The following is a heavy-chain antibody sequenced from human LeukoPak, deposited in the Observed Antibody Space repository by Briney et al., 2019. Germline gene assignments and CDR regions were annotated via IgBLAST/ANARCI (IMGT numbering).Heavy chain of an antibody. Sequence: SETLSLTCTVSGGSISTYYWSWIRQPAGKGLEWIGRIYTSGSTNYNPSLKSRVTISVDTSKNQFSLKLSSVTAADTAVYYCARVYRSGWYDYWGQGTLVTVSS. D-gene: IGHD6-19*01. CDR3: ARVYRSGWYDY. V-gene: IGHV4-4*07. J-gene: IGHJ4*02. CDR2: IYTSGST. CDR1: GGSISTYY.